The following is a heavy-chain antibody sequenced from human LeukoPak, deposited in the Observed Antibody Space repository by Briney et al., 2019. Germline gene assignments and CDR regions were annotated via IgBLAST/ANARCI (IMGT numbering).Heavy chain of an antibody. CDR1: GESFSGYY. CDR3: ARVPPRLPSASRAMVRGVAGNWFDP. D-gene: IGHD3-10*01. V-gene: IGHV4-34*01. J-gene: IGHJ5*02. CDR2: INHIGST. Sequence: PSETLSLTCAVYGESFSGYYWSWIRQPPGKGLGWIGEINHIGSTNYNPSLKSRVTISVDTSKNQFSLKLSSVTAADTAVYYCARVPPRLPSASRAMVRGVAGNWFDPWGQGTLVTVSS.